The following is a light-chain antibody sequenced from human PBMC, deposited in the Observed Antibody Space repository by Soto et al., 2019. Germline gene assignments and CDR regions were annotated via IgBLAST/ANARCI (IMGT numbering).Light chain of an antibody. CDR1: QSIRTY. CDR3: QHCDSTPLT. V-gene: IGKV1-39*01. Sequence: DIHLTPSPSSLSSSVGDRVTITCRASQSIRTYLHWYQQKPGKAPNLLIYAASTLQSGVPSRFSGSGSGTDFTLTISSLQPEDFATYFCQHCDSTPLTVGGGTKVDIK. J-gene: IGKJ4*01. CDR2: AAS.